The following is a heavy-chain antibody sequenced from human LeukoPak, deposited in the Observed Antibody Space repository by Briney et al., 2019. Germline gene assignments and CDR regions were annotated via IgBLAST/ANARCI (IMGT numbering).Heavy chain of an antibody. CDR1: GGSISNYY. V-gene: IGHV4-59*01. Sequence: SETLSLTCTVSGGSISNYYWSWIRQPPGKGLEWIGYFYHSGSTNYNPSLKSRVTISVDTSKNQFSLKPTSVTAADTAVYYCARGDSSGHPAFDYWGQGTLVTVSS. D-gene: IGHD3-22*01. J-gene: IGHJ4*02. CDR3: ARGDSSGHPAFDY. CDR2: FYHSGST.